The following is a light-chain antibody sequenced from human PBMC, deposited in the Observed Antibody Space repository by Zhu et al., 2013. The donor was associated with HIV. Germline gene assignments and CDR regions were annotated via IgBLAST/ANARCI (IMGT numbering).Light chain of an antibody. CDR1: SSNIGSNS. V-gene: IGLV1-44*01. CDR2: TDN. J-gene: IGLJ3*02. CDR3: ETWDDNLNGRV. Sequence: QSVLTQPPSASGAPGERVTISCSGSSSNIGSNSVNWYQQLPGTAPKLLIYTDNQRPSGVPGRFSGSKSGTSASLALSGLQSEDEADYYCETWDDNLNGRVFGGGTKLTVL.